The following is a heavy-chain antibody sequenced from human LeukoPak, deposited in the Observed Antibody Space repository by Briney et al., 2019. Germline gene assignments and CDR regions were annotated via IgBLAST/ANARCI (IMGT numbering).Heavy chain of an antibody. Sequence: SETLSLTCTVSGGSISSYYWSWIRQPPGKGLEWIGYIYYSGSTNYNPSLKSRVTISVDTSKNQFSLKLSSVTAADTAVYYCARSRGYSGSYSLEHWGQGTLVTVSS. J-gene: IGHJ4*02. V-gene: IGHV4-59*01. CDR2: IYYSGST. CDR1: GGSISSYY. D-gene: IGHD1-26*01. CDR3: ARSRGYSGSYSLEH.